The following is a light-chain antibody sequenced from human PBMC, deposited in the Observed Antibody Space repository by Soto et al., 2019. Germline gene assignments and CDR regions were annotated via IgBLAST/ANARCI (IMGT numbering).Light chain of an antibody. CDR3: HQYDNSPLT. CDR2: GAS. Sequence: EIVMTQSPATLSVSPGERATLSCRASQSVSSIYLAWYQQKPGQAPRLLIYGASNRATGIPDRFSGGGSGTDFTLTISRLEPEDFAVYYCHQYDNSPLTFGGGTKVDIK. V-gene: IGKV3-20*01. CDR1: QSVSSIY. J-gene: IGKJ4*01.